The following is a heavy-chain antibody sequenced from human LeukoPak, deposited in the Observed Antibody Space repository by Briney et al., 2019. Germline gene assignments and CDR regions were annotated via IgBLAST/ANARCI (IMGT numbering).Heavy chain of an antibody. J-gene: IGHJ6*02. Sequence: GGSLRLSCAASGFPFSTYWMAWVRQAPGKGLEWVSYISSSSSTIYYADSVKGRFTISRDNAKNSLYLQMNSLRAEDTAVYYCAKDTASRYGVDSSSWITYYYYYYGMDVWGQGTTVTVSS. CDR2: ISSSSSTI. CDR3: AKDTASRYGVDSSSWITYYYYYYGMDV. CDR1: GFPFSTYW. D-gene: IGHD6-13*01. V-gene: IGHV3-48*04.